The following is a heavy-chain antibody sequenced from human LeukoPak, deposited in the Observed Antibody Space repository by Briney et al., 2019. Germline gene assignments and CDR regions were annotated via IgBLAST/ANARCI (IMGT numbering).Heavy chain of an antibody. J-gene: IGHJ4*02. CDR2: IYYSGST. V-gene: IGHV4-31*03. CDR1: GGSISSGGYY. Sequence: TLSLTCTVSGGSISSGGYYWSWIRQHPGKGLEWIGYIYYSGSTYYNPSLKSRVTISVDTSKNQFSLKLSSVTAADTAVYYCARDHDRQSSGYYPFGYWGQGTLVTVSS. D-gene: IGHD3-22*01. CDR3: ARDHDRQSSGYYPFGY.